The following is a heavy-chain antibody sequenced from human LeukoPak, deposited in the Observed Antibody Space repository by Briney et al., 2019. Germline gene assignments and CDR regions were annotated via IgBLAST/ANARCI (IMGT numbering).Heavy chain of an antibody. CDR1: GYSISSGYY. D-gene: IGHD3-10*01. J-gene: IGHJ5*02. CDR3: ARDSGTTGEVKFDP. Sequence: PSETLSLTCTVSGYSISSGYYWSWIRQPAGKGLEWIGRIYNGGIITYNPSLKSRVTMSIDTSNNQFSLRLRFVTAADTAVYYCARDSGTTGEVKFDPWGQGTLVTVSS. V-gene: IGHV4-4*07. CDR2: IYNGGII.